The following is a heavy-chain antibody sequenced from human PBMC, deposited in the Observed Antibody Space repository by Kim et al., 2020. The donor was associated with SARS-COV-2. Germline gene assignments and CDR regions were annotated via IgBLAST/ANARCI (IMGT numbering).Heavy chain of an antibody. J-gene: IGHJ3*02. V-gene: IGHV3-33*01. CDR2: IWYDGSNK. CDR1: GFTFSSYG. D-gene: IGHD5-18*01. Sequence: GGSLRLSCAASGFTFSSYGMHWVRQAPGKGLEWVAVIWYDGSNKYYADSVKGRFTISRDNSKNTLYLQMNSLRAEDTAVYYCARDGDTVMVMGGGAFDIWGQGTMVTVSS. CDR3: ARDGDTVMVMGGGAFDI.